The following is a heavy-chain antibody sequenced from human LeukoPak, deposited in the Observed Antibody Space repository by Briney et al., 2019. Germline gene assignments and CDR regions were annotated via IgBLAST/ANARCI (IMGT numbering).Heavy chain of an antibody. Sequence: GGSLRLSCAASGITFNICWMSWVRQAPGKGLEWVATINPDGSDKYYVDSVKGRFTISRDNAKNSLYLQMNSLRAEDTAVYYCARGHYDFWSGSRGLFDYWGQGTLVTVSS. CDR3: ARGHYDFWSGSRGLFDY. CDR2: INPDGSDK. V-gene: IGHV3-7*01. CDR1: GITFNICW. D-gene: IGHD3-3*01. J-gene: IGHJ4*02.